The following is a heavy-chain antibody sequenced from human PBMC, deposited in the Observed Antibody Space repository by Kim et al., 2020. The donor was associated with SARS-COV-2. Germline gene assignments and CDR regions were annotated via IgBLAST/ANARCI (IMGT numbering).Heavy chain of an antibody. CDR2: INTDTGNP. CDR1: GDTFTSYA. V-gene: IGHV7-4-1*02. CDR3: ASGRNWFYP. Sequence: ASVKVSCKASGDTFTSYAMNWVRQAPGQGLEWMGWINTDTGNPMYAQGFTGRFVFSLDTSVSTAYLQLSSLKAADTAVYYCASGRNWFYPWGQGTLVTVSS. J-gene: IGHJ5*02.